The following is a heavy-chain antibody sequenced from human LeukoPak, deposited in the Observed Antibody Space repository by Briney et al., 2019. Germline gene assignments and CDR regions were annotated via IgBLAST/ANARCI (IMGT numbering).Heavy chain of an antibody. V-gene: IGHV3-9*01. J-gene: IGHJ3*02. CDR1: GFTFDDYA. CDR2: ISWSSGSI. CDR3: AKVTDCTNGVCYLPGAFDI. Sequence: GGSLRLSCAASGFTFDDYAMHWVRQAPGKGLEWVSGISWSSGSIGYADSVKGRFTISRDNAKNSLYLQMNSLRAEDTALYYCAKVTDCTNGVCYLPGAFDIWGQGTMVTVSS. D-gene: IGHD2-8*01.